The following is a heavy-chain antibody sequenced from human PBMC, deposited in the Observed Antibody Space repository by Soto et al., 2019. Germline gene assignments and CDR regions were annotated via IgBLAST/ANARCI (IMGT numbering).Heavy chain of an antibody. V-gene: IGHV2-5*02. D-gene: IGHD2-2*01. Sequence: QITLKESGPPLVKPTQTLTLTCTFSGFSLSTRGVGVGWIRQPPGKALEWLALIYWDDDKRYSPSLKSRLTITKDTSKNQVVLTMTNMDPVDTATYHCAHLYCISVTCYEKGGFDYWGQGTLVTVSS. J-gene: IGHJ4*02. CDR2: IYWDDDK. CDR3: AHLYCISVTCYEKGGFDY. CDR1: GFSLSTRGVG.